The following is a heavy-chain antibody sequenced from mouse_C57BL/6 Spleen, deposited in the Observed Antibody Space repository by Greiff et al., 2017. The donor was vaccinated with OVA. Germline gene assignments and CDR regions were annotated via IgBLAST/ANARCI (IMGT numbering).Heavy chain of an antibody. CDR1: GYSFTGYY. J-gene: IGHJ3*01. CDR3: ARREDGYSFAY. D-gene: IGHD2-3*01. Sequence: EVQLQQSGPELVKPGASVKISCKASGYSFTGYYMNWVKQSPEKSLEWIGEINPSTGGTTYNQKFKAKATLTVDKSSSTAYMQLKSLTSEDSAVYYCARREDGYSFAYWGQGTLVTVSA. CDR2: INPSTGGT. V-gene: IGHV1-42*01.